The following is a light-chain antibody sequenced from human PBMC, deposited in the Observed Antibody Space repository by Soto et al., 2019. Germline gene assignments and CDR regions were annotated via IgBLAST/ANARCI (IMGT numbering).Light chain of an antibody. CDR2: GAS. CDR3: QQYNNWPTWT. V-gene: IGKV3-15*01. J-gene: IGKJ1*01. CDR1: QSVSSN. Sequence: EIVMTQSPATLSVSPGERATLSCRASQSVSSNLAWYQQKPGQAPRLLIYGASTRATGIPARFSGSGSGTEFTLTISSLQPEDFAVYYCQQYNNWPTWTSGQGTKVEIK.